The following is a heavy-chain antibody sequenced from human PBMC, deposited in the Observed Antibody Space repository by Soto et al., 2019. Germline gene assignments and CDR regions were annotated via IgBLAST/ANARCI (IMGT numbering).Heavy chain of an antibody. V-gene: IGHV3-30*18. CDR2: ISYDGSNK. J-gene: IGHJ5*02. CDR3: VKGYYHSSGYYENWFAP. CDR1: GFSIRSYG. D-gene: IGHD3-22*01. Sequence: GGSLRLSCVASGFSIRSYGMHWVRQAPGKGLEWVAVISYDGSNKYYADSVKGRFTISRDNSKNTLYLQMNSLRAEDTAVYYCVKGYYHSSGYYENWFAPWGQGTLVTVSS.